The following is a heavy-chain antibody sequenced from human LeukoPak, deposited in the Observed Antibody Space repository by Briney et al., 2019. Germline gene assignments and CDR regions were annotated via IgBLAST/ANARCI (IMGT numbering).Heavy chain of an antibody. CDR2: ISWNSGSI. Sequence: GGSLRLSCAASGFTFDDYAMHWVRQAPGKGLEWVSGISWNSGSIGYADSVKGRFTISRDNAKNSLYLQMNSLRAEDTAVYYCARDQYCSSTSCPPSEYFQHWGQGTLVTVSS. CDR3: ARDQYCSSTSCPPSEYFQH. V-gene: IGHV3-9*01. D-gene: IGHD2-2*01. CDR1: GFTFDDYA. J-gene: IGHJ1*01.